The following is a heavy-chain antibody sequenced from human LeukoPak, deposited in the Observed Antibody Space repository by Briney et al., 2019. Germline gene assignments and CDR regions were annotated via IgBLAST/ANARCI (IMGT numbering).Heavy chain of an antibody. V-gene: IGHV3-48*03. CDR2: ISSSGSTI. Sequence: GGSLRLSCAASGFSFSSYEMNWVRQAPGKGLEWVSYISSSGSTIYYADPVKGRFTISRDNAKNSLYLQMNSLRAEDTAVYYCASAYCGGDCYSALGYYYYMDVWGKGTTVTISS. CDR1: GFSFSSYE. CDR3: ASAYCGGDCYSALGYYYYMDV. D-gene: IGHD2-21*02. J-gene: IGHJ6*03.